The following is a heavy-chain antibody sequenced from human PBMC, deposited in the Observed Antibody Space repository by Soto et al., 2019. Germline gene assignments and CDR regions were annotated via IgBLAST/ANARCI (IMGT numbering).Heavy chain of an antibody. CDR3: VKDYDWSWDY. J-gene: IGHJ4*02. Sequence: XXSLRLSCAASGFTFSSYGMHWVRQAPGKGLEWVAVISYDGSNKYYADSVKGRFTISRDNSKNTLYLQMHRLRVEDTAVYYCVKDYDWSWDYWGQGSVVTVSS. D-gene: IGHD3-3*01. CDR2: ISYDGSNK. CDR1: GFTFSSYG. V-gene: IGHV3-30*18.